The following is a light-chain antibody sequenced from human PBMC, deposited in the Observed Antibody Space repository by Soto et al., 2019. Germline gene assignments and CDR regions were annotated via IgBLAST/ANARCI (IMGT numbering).Light chain of an antibody. CDR1: SGHSSYT. CDR2: LNSDGSH. CDR3: QTWGTGIEV. Sequence: QSVLTQSPSASASLGASVKLTCTLSSGHSSYTIAWHQQQPEKGPRYLMTLNSDGSHSKGDGIPDRFSCSSSGAERYLSISSLQSEDEADYYCQTWGTGIEVFGGGTKVTVL. J-gene: IGLJ3*02. V-gene: IGLV4-69*01.